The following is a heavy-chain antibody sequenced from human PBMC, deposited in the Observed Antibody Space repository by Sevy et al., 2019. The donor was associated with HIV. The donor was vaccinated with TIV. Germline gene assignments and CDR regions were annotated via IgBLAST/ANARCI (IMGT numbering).Heavy chain of an antibody. V-gene: IGHV3-73*01. CDR3: TTYLGYCRSTSCHYYYDN. CDR2: IRMTANGYAT. D-gene: IGHD2-2*03. J-gene: IGHJ4*02. Sequence: GGSLRLSCAASGFTFSGSALHWVRQASGKGLEWVGRIRMTANGYATAYAASVKGRFTISRDDSKNSAYLQMNSLKTEDTAVYYCTTYLGYCRSTSCHYYYDNWGQGTLVTVSS. CDR1: GFTFSGSA.